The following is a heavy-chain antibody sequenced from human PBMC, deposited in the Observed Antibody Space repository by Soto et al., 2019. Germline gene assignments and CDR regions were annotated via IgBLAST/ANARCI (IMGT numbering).Heavy chain of an antibody. J-gene: IGHJ5*02. V-gene: IGHV1-46*01. CDR2: INPNGGRT. Sequence: APVKVSCKAPGGTFTSYYIDWVRQAPGHGLEWMGIINPNGGRTRFAQTFQGRITMTTDTSTSTVYMELRSLRSEDTAVYYCARSSGGVFGFIIEGSNWLAPWRQGSLVTVSS. CDR3: ARSSGGVFGFIIEGSNWLAP. CDR1: GGTFTSYY. D-gene: IGHD3-16*02.